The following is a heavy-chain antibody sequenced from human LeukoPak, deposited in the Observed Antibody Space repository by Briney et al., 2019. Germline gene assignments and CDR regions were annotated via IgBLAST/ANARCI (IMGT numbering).Heavy chain of an antibody. CDR1: GFTCSHAW. D-gene: IGHD5-12*01. CDR3: AKGLPYSGYDYWFDP. J-gene: IGHJ5*02. Sequence: GGSLRLSCAASGFTCSHAWMSWVRQAPGKGLEWDGRIKNKPDGGTTDYADSVKGRFTISRDNSKNTLYVQMNSLRAEDTAVYYCAKGLPYSGYDYWFDPWGQGTLVTVSS. V-gene: IGHV3-15*01. CDR2: IKNKPDGGTT.